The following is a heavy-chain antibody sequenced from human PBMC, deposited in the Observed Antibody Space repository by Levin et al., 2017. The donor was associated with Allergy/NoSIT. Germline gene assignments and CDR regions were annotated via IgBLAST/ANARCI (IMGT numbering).Heavy chain of an antibody. CDR2: TFSSNSDT. CDR1: GITFSSSA. Sequence: GGSLRLSCAASGITFSSSALTWLRQAPGKGLEWVASTFSSNSDTHYADSVKGRFTLSRDNSKNTLYLQMTGLRAEDTALYYCATAIPYWHFDLWGRGTLVTVSS. J-gene: IGHJ2*01. CDR3: ATAIPYWHFDL. V-gene: IGHV3-23*01.